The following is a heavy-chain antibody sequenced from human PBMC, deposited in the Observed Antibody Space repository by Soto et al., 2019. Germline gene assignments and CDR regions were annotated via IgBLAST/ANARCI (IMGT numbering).Heavy chain of an antibody. CDR3: ARAPRNYDFNTIFDY. D-gene: IGHD3-3*01. CDR1: GYTFTGYY. V-gene: IGHV1-2*04. J-gene: IGHJ4*02. Sequence: ASVKVSCKASGYTFTGYYMHWVRQAPGQGLEWMGWINPNSGGTNYAQKFQGWVTMTRDTSISTAYMELSRLRSDDTAVYYCARAPRNYDFNTIFDYWGQGTLVTVSS. CDR2: INPNSGGT.